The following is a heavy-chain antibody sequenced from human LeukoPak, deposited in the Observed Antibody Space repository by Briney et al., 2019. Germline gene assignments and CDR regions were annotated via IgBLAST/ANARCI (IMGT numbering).Heavy chain of an antibody. CDR1: GGTFSSYA. J-gene: IGHJ4*02. CDR2: IIPILGIA. Sequence: GASVKVSCKASGGTFSSYAISWVRQSPGQGLEWMGRIIPILGIANYAQKFQGRVTITADKSTSTAYMELSSLRSEDTAVYYCATEGGDYVGVRYFDYWGQGTLVTVSS. D-gene: IGHD4-17*01. V-gene: IGHV1-69*04. CDR3: ATEGGDYVGVRYFDY.